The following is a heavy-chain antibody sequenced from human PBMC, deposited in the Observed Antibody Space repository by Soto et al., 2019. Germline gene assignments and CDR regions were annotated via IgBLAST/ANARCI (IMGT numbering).Heavy chain of an antibody. V-gene: IGHV3-21*01. CDR3: AGHLASRYSDSWYKGWHIDH. CDR1: GITFSSYG. J-gene: IGHJ4*02. D-gene: IGHD1-26*01. Sequence: EVQLVESGGGLVKPGGSLRLSCAASGITFSSYGMNWVRQAPGKGLEWVSSISYSTSHIYYADSVKGRFTISRDNAKNSLYLQMDSLRAEDTAMYYCAGHLASRYSDSWYKGWHIDHWGQATLVTVSS. CDR2: ISYSTSHI.